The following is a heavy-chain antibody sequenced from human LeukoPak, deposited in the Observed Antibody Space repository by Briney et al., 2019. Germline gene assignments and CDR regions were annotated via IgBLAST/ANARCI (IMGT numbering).Heavy chain of an antibody. J-gene: IGHJ5*02. CDR3: ARVSYYGSGSYYVWDSISWFDP. CDR2: IYTSGST. Sequence: PSETLSLTCTVSGGSISSYYWSWIRQPAGKGLEWIGRIYTSGSTNYNPSPKSRVTISVDTSKNQFSLKLSSVTAADTAVYYCARVSYYGSGSYYVWDSISWFDPWGQGTLVTVSS. D-gene: IGHD3-10*01. CDR1: GGSISSYY. V-gene: IGHV4-4*07.